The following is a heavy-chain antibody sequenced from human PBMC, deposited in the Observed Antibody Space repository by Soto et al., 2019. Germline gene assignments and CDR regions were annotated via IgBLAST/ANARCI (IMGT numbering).Heavy chain of an antibody. V-gene: IGHV1-69*12. Sequence: QVQLVQSGAEVKQPGSSVKVSCKASGGPFSRYAFTRLRQAPGQGLEWMGGITLFSATPDYPQKSQGRVTISEDESTRTAYMELRSLGSEDTALYFSATSRGAPTWFDPWGQGTLVIVSS. CDR1: GGPFSRYA. D-gene: IGHD1-26*01. CDR3: ATSRGAPTWFDP. J-gene: IGHJ5*02. CDR2: ITLFSATP.